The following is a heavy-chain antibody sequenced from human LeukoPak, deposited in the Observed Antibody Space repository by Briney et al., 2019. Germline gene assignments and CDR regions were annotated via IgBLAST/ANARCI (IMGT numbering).Heavy chain of an antibody. V-gene: IGHV3-48*04. CDR3: AKKAQYNGNYPLDY. J-gene: IGHJ4*02. CDR2: ISSSSSTI. Sequence: GGSLRLSCAASGFTFSTYSMNWVRQAPGKGLEWVSYISSSSSTIYYADSVKGRFTISRDNSKNTLYLQMNSLRAEDTALYFCAKKAQYNGNYPLDYWGQGTLVTVSS. CDR1: GFTFSTYS. D-gene: IGHD1-26*01.